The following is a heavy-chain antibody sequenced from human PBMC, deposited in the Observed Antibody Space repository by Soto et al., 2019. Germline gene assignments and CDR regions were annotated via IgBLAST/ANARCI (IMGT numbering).Heavy chain of an antibody. CDR1: GFTVRNSY. V-gene: IGHV3-66*01. J-gene: IGHJ4*02. CDR3: ARDRGAVPGD. Sequence: EVQLVESGGGLVQPGGSLRLSCAASGFTVRNSYMSWVCQAPGKGLEWVSVIYLGGSIYYADSVRGRFTISRDNSKNTFYLQMNSLTVEDTAVYYCARDRGAVPGDWGQGTLVTVSS. D-gene: IGHD6-19*01. CDR2: IYLGGSI.